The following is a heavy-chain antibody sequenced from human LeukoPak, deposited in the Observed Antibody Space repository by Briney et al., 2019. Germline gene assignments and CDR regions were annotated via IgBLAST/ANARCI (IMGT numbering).Heavy chain of an antibody. Sequence: GASVKVSCKASGYTFTSYAISWVRQAPGQGLEWMGRIIPIFGTANYAQKFQGRVTITTDVSTSTAYMELSSLRSEDTAVYYCARVGLGLRGGLDYWGQGTLVTVSS. CDR3: ARVGLGLRGGLDY. CDR1: GYTFTSYA. CDR2: IIPIFGTA. D-gene: IGHD1-7*01. J-gene: IGHJ4*02. V-gene: IGHV1-69*05.